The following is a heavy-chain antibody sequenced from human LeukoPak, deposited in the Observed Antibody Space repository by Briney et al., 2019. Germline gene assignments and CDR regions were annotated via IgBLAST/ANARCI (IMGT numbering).Heavy chain of an antibody. J-gene: IGHJ5*02. CDR3: ARGATMVRGSNWFDP. D-gene: IGHD3-10*01. V-gene: IGHV1-3*01. CDR2: INAGNGNT. Sequence: ASVKVSCKASGYTFTSYAMHWVRQAPGQRLEWMGWINAGNGNTKYSQKFQGRVTITRDTSASTAYMELSGLRSEDTAVYYCARGATMVRGSNWFDPWGQGTLVTVSS. CDR1: GYTFTSYA.